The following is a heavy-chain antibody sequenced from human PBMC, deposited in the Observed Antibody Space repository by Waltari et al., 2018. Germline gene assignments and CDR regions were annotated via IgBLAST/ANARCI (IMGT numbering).Heavy chain of an antibody. V-gene: IGHV4-39*07. CDR2: IYSSGST. J-gene: IGHJ4*02. CDR3: ARGKWELRFDY. CDR1: GGSISSSSYY. D-gene: IGHD1-26*01. Sequence: QLQLQESGPGLVKPSETLSLTCTVSGGSISSSSYYWGWIRPPPGKGLEWIGSIYSSGSTYYNPSLKSRVTISVDTSKNQFSLKLSSVTAADTAVYYCARGKWELRFDYWGQGTLFTVSS.